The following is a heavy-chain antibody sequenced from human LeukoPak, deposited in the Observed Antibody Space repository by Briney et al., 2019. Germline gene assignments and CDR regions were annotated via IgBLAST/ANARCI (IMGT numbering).Heavy chain of an antibody. J-gene: IGHJ4*02. CDR3: ARDLERDVPAAIVY. Sequence: PGGSLTLSCAASGFTFSSYSMNWVRQPPGKGLEWVASISSSRSYIYYADSVKRRFTISRDNAKNSLYLQMNGLRAENTAVYYGARDLERDVPAAIVYWGQGTLVTVSS. D-gene: IGHD2-2*01. CDR1: GFTFSSYS. V-gene: IGHV3-21*01. CDR2: ISSSRSYI.